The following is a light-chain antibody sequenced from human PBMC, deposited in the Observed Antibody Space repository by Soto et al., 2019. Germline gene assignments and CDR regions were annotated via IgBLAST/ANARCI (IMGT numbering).Light chain of an antibody. CDR1: SSNIGNNY. CDR3: GTWDSSLSAVV. CDR2: DNN. Sequence: QSVLTQPPSVSAAPGQKVTISCSGSSSNIGNNYLSWYQQLPGTAHKLLIYDNNKRPSGIPDRFSGSKSGTSATLGITGLQTGDEADYYCGTWDSSLSAVVFGGGTKLTVL. V-gene: IGLV1-51*01. J-gene: IGLJ2*01.